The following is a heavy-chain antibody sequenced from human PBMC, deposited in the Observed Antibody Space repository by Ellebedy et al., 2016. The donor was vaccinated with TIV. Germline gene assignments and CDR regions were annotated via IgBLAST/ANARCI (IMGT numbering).Heavy chain of an antibody. V-gene: IGHV4-31*03. CDR2: IYYSGST. CDR1: GGSISSGGYY. J-gene: IGHJ3*02. Sequence: SETLSLTXTVSGGSISSGGYYWSWVRQHPGKGLEWIGYIYYSGSTYYNPSLKSRVTISIDTSENQFSLKLSSVTAADTAVYYCARDCAAPYGRAFDIWGQGTMVTVSS. D-gene: IGHD6-6*01. CDR3: ARDCAAPYGRAFDI.